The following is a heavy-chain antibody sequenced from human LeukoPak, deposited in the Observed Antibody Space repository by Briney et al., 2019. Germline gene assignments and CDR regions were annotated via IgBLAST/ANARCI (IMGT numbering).Heavy chain of an antibody. V-gene: IGHV4-59*01. D-gene: IGHD3-9*01. Sequence: SETLSLTCTVSGGSISSYYWSWIRQPPGKGLEWIGYIYYSGSTNYNPSLKSRVTISVDTSKNQFSLKLSSVTAADTAVYYCARVRKHYDILTGYFRGDYYYYMDVWGKGTTVTISS. J-gene: IGHJ6*03. CDR2: IYYSGST. CDR3: ARVRKHYDILTGYFRGDYYYYMDV. CDR1: GGSISSYY.